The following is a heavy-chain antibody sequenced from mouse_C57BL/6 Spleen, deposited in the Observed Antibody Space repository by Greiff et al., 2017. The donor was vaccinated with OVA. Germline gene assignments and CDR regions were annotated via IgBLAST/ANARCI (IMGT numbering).Heavy chain of an antibody. CDR1: GYTFTDYE. J-gene: IGHJ3*01. Sequence: QVQLKESGAELVRPGASVTLSCKASGYTFTDYEMHWVKQTPVHGLEWIGAIDPETGGTAYNQKFKGKAILTADKSSSTAYMELRSLTSEDSAVYYCTRIWAYWGQGTLVTVSA. CDR2: IDPETGGT. V-gene: IGHV1-15*01. CDR3: TRIWAY.